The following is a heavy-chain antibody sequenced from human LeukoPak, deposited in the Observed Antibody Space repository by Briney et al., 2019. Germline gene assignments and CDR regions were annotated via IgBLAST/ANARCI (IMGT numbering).Heavy chain of an antibody. J-gene: IGHJ4*02. V-gene: IGHV3-48*03. CDR2: ISSSGSTI. Sequence: GGSLRLSCAASGFTFSSYEMNWVRQAPGKGLEWVSYISSSGSTIYYADSVKGRFTISRDNAKNSLYLQMNSLRAEDTALYYCAKGLTVRGVPFDYWGQGTLVTVSS. D-gene: IGHD3-10*01. CDR3: AKGLTVRGVPFDY. CDR1: GFTFSSYE.